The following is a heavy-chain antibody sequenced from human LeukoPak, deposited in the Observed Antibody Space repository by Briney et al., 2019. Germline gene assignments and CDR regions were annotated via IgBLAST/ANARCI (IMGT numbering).Heavy chain of an antibody. CDR2: INPNTGGT. CDR3: AKVPPSITAAGNWLGP. V-gene: IGHV1-2*06. J-gene: IGHJ5*02. CDR1: GYTFTGYY. Sequence: GASVKVSCKASGYTFTGYYIHWVRQAPGQGLEWMGRINPNTGGTDYAQKFQGRVTMTRDTSITTAYMELSRLTPDDTAIYYCAKVPPSITAAGNWLGPWGQGALVTVSS. D-gene: IGHD6-13*01.